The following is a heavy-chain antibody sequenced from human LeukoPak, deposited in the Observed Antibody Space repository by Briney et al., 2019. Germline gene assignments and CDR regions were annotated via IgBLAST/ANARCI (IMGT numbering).Heavy chain of an antibody. CDR1: GFIFSSYS. D-gene: IGHD2-21*02. Sequence: GGSLRLSCAASGFIFSSYSMNWVRQAPGKGLEWVANIKQDGSEKYYVDSVKGRFTISRDNAKNSLYLQMNSLRAEDTAVYYCANSVTAYSNFDYWGQGTLVTVSS. CDR3: ANSVTAYSNFDY. V-gene: IGHV3-7*01. J-gene: IGHJ4*02. CDR2: IKQDGSEK.